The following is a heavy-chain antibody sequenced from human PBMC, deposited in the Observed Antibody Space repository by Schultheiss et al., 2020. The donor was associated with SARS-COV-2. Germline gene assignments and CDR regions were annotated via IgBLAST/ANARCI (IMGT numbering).Heavy chain of an antibody. D-gene: IGHD2-21*01. J-gene: IGHJ4*02. V-gene: IGHV3-33*08. CDR3: ARGAFCGGDCFSFDY. Sequence: GGSLRLSCVVSGFTFGSFAMHWVRQAPGKGLEWVAVIWYDGSNKYFADSVKGRFTISRDNSKNTLSLQMDSLRAEDTAVYFCARGAFCGGDCFSFDYWGQGTLITVSS. CDR1: GFTFGSFA. CDR2: IWYDGSNK.